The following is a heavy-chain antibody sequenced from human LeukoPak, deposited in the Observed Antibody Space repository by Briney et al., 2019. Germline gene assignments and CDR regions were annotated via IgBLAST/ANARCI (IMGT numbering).Heavy chain of an antibody. Sequence: GGSLRLSCAASGFTFSSYAMSWVCQAPGKGLEWVSAISGSGGSTYYADSVKGRFTISRDNSKNTLYLQINSLRAEDTAVYYCAKDGIAALPGDYWGQGTLVTVSS. CDR1: GFTFSSYA. V-gene: IGHV3-23*01. D-gene: IGHD6-13*01. CDR3: AKDGIAALPGDY. J-gene: IGHJ4*02. CDR2: ISGSGGST.